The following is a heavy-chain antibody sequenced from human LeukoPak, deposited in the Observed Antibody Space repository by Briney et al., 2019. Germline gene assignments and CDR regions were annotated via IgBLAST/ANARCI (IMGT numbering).Heavy chain of an antibody. CDR3: ARVCSSTSCSYYFDY. CDR1: GGSISSGDYY. Sequence: SETLSLTCTVSGGSISSGDYYWRWIRQPPGKGLEWIGYIYYSGSTYYNPSLKSRVTISVDTSKNQFSLKLSSVTAADTAVYYCARVCSSTSCSYYFDYWGQGTLVTVSS. J-gene: IGHJ4*02. CDR2: IYYSGST. V-gene: IGHV4-30-4*01. D-gene: IGHD2-2*01.